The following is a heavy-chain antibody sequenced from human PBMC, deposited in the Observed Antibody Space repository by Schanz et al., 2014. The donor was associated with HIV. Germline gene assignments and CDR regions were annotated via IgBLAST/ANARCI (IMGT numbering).Heavy chain of an antibody. CDR2: IKPNDGGT. D-gene: IGHD3-22*01. Sequence: QVQLVQSGAAVKKPEASVKVSCKASGYTFNDYFIHWIRQAPGQGLEWMGWIKPNDGGTKSAQKFLGRVTMTRDSSISTAYMELTRLTSDDTAVYYCARAGDISGYYIDYWGQGTLVTVSS. CDR1: GYTFNDYF. V-gene: IGHV1-2*02. CDR3: ARAGDISGYYIDY. J-gene: IGHJ4*02.